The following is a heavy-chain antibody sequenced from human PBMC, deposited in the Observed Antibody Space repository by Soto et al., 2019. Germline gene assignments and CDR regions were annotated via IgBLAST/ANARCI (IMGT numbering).Heavy chain of an antibody. CDR2: ISGSGGST. Sequence: HPGGSLRLSCAASGFTFSSYAMSWVRQAPGKGLEWVSAISGSGGSTYYADSVKGRFTISRDNSKNTLYLQMNSLRAEDTAVYYCAKDRPIFGVVIIRGDFDYWGQGTLVTVSS. J-gene: IGHJ4*02. V-gene: IGHV3-23*01. CDR1: GFTFSSYA. D-gene: IGHD3-3*01. CDR3: AKDRPIFGVVIIRGDFDY.